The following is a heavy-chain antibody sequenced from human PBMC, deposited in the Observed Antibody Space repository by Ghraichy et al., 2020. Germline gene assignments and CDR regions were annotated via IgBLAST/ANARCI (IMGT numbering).Heavy chain of an antibody. J-gene: IGHJ6*04. CDR3: ARRGRGYSLYYYGLDV. CDR2: IYYTWTT. D-gene: IGHD5-18*01. Sequence: SETLSLTCTVSGGSIRSHFWCWIRQPPGPGLERIGYIYYTWTTNSSPSLWVRARISLATSKNQFSLTLTSVTAADTAVYYCARRGRGYSLYYYGLDVWGTGTTVTVSS. CDR1: GGSIRSHF. V-gene: IGHV4-59*08.